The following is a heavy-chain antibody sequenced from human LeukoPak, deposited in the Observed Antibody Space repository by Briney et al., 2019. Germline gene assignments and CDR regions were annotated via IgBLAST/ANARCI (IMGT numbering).Heavy chain of an antibody. Sequence: ASVTVSCTASGYTFTSYYMHWVRQAPGQGLEWMGIINPSGGSTSYAQKFQGRVTMTRDMSTSTDYMELSSLRSEDTAVYYCARDNSVEDTAWWFDPWGQGTLVAVSS. CDR2: INPSGGST. D-gene: IGHD4-23*01. V-gene: IGHV1-46*01. CDR1: GYTFTSYY. J-gene: IGHJ5*02. CDR3: ARDNSVEDTAWWFDP.